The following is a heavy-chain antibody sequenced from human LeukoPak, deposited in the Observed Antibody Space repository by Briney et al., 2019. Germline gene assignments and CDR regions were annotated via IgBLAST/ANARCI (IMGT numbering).Heavy chain of an antibody. D-gene: IGHD3-16*01. CDR2: ISWNSNTM. CDR3: ARGSYYISAPPDY. Sequence: SLRLSCAASGFTFDDYAMHWVRQAPGEGLEWVSGISWNSNTMGYADSVKGRFTISRDNAKNSLYLQMNSLRAEDTAVYYCARGSYYISAPPDYWGQGTLVTVSS. V-gene: IGHV3-9*01. J-gene: IGHJ4*02. CDR1: GFTFDDYA.